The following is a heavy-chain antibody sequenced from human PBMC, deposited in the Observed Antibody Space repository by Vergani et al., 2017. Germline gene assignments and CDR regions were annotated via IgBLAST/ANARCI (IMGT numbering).Heavy chain of an antibody. CDR3: ARDGCSGDCFWGSIDY. J-gene: IGHJ4*02. V-gene: IGHV1-69*04. D-gene: IGHD2-21*02. CDR2: IIPSLATT. CDR1: GGTFSSYA. Sequence: QVQLVQSGAEVKKPGSSVKVSCKASGGTFSSYALNWVRQAPGQGLEWMGSIIPSLATTIYAQKFQGRVTITRDTSISTDYMELSGLRSDDTAVYYCARDGCSGDCFWGSIDYWGQGTLVTVSS.